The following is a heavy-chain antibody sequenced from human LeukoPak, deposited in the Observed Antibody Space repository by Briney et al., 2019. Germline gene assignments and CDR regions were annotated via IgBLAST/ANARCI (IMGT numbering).Heavy chain of an antibody. J-gene: IGHJ4*02. CDR3: AKGSGSYYGQFDY. CDR2: ISESGGSI. CDR1: GFTFSTYW. D-gene: IGHD1-26*01. V-gene: IGHV3-23*01. Sequence: GGSLRLSCAVSGFTFSTYWMHWVRQPPGKGLEWVSTISESGGSIYYADSVKGRFTISRDNSKNTLDLQMNSLRAEDTAVYYCAKGSGSYYGQFDYWGQGTLLTVSS.